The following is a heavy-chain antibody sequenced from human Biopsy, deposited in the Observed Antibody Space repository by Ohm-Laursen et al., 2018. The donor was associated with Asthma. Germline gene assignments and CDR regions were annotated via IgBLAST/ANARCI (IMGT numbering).Heavy chain of an antibody. D-gene: IGHD2-21*02. CDR2: ISYDGGNK. V-gene: IGHV3-30*18. CDR3: ANYEVVTAILPMDV. Sequence: SLRLSCSASGFTFRDYYMTWIRQAPGRGLEWVAVISYDGGNKYYGDSVKGRFTISRDNSKNTLYLQMNSLRAEDTAVYYCANYEVVTAILPMDVWGQGTTVTVSS. J-gene: IGHJ6*02. CDR1: GFTFRDYY.